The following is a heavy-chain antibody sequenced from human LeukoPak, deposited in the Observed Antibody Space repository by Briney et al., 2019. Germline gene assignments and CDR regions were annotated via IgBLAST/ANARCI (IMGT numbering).Heavy chain of an antibody. CDR3: AKAVGASRPFDY. Sequence: GGSLRLSCAASGFTFSSSDMHWLRQAPGKGLEWVAFIRRDGSDKYCGDSVKGRVTISRDNSKNTLDLQMKSLRGEDTAVYYCAKAVGASRPFDYWGQGTLVTVSS. V-gene: IGHV3-30*02. CDR2: IRRDGSDK. D-gene: IGHD1-26*01. CDR1: GFTFSSSD. J-gene: IGHJ4*02.